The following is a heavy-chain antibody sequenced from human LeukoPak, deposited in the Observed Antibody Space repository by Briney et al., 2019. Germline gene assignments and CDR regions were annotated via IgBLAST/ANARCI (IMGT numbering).Heavy chain of an antibody. CDR1: GYRFTSYW. CDR2: IYPGDSDT. Sequence: GESPKISCKGSGYRFTSYWIAWVRQMPGKGLEWMGIIYPGDSDTRYNPSFQGQVTISADKSISTAYLQWSSLKASDTAMYYCARHETNQRDFYYYHYMDVWGKGTTVTISS. J-gene: IGHJ6*03. D-gene: IGHD2-2*01. V-gene: IGHV5-51*01. CDR3: ARHETNQRDFYYYHYMDV.